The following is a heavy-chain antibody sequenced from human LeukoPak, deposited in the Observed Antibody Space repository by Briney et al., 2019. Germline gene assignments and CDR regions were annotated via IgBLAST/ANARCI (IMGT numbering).Heavy chain of an antibody. CDR1: GFTFSSYG. D-gene: IGHD3-22*01. J-gene: IGHJ5*02. Sequence: GGSLRLSCAASGFTFSSYGVSWVRQAPGKGLEWVSAISGSGSGTYYAESVKGRFTISRDNSKNTLYLQMNSLRAEDTAVYYCAKTTMSTLFDPWGQGTLVTVSS. V-gene: IGHV3-23*01. CDR2: ISGSGSGT. CDR3: AKTTMSTLFDP.